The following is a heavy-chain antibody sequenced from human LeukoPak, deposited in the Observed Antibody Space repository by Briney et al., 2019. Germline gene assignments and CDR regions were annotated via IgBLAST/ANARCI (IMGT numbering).Heavy chain of an antibody. CDR2: IYYSGST. CDR3: ARLPYYYDSPI. Sequence: SETLSLTCTVSGGSISSGSYYWGWIRQPPGTGLEWIGRIYYSGSTYYNPSLKSRVTISVDTSKNQFSLKLTSVTAADTAVYYCARLPYYYDSPIWGQGTMVTVSS. J-gene: IGHJ3*02. CDR1: GGSISSGSYY. V-gene: IGHV4-39*01. D-gene: IGHD3-22*01.